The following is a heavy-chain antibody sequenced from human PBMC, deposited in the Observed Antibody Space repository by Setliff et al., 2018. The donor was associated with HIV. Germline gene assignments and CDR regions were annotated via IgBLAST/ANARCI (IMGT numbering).Heavy chain of an antibody. CDR2: IYYIGGV. D-gene: IGHD3-16*01. CDR1: GVSITTYY. CDR3: ASGHGGQEAFEI. J-gene: IGHJ3*02. Sequence: PSETLSLPCTLSGVSITTYYWSWIRQTPGKGLEWIGYIYYIGGVIYNYSFESRVTMTLDMSKSQFSLSLRSLTAADTAVYYCASGHGGQEAFEIWGQGTKVTVSS. V-gene: IGHV4-59*01.